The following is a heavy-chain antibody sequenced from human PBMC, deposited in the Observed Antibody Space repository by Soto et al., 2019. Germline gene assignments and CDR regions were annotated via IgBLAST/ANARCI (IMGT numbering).Heavy chain of an antibody. J-gene: IGHJ6*03. CDR3: ASTTVATITGSAVYYYYYMDV. D-gene: IGHD5-12*01. CDR2: IYYSGST. CDR1: GGSISSGGYY. Sequence: PSETLSLTCTVSGGSISSGGYYWSWIRQHPGKGLEWIGYIYYSGSTYYNPSLKSRVTISVDTSKNQFSLKLSSVTAADTAVYYCASTTVATITGSAVYYYYYMDVWGKGTTVTVSS. V-gene: IGHV4-31*03.